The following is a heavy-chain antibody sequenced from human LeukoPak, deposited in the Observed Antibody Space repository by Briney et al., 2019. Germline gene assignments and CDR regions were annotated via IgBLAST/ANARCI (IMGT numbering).Heavy chain of an antibody. CDR3: AREISSSTSFDY. J-gene: IGHJ4*02. V-gene: IGHV3-21*01. CDR1: GFSFSSYS. CDR2: ISSGSTSI. Sequence: GGSLRLSCAASGFSFSSYSMNWVRQAPGKGLEWVSSISSGSTSIYYADSVKGRFTISRDNAKNSLYLQVSTLRAEDTAVYYCAREISSSTSFDYWGQGTLVTVSS. D-gene: IGHD2-2*01.